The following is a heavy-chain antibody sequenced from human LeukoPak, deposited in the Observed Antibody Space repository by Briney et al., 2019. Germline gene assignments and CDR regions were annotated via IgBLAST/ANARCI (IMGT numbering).Heavy chain of an antibody. V-gene: IGHV3-9*01. CDR2: INWSSGSI. CDR1: GFTFDDYA. J-gene: IGHJ4*02. CDR3: ARSRSTGWQNFDY. D-gene: IGHD6-19*01. Sequence: PGGSLRLSCAASGFTFDDYAMHWVRQAPGKGLEWVSGINWSSGSIGYADSAKGRFTISRDNAKNSLYLQMNSLRAEDTALYYCARSRSTGWQNFDYWGQGTLVTVSS.